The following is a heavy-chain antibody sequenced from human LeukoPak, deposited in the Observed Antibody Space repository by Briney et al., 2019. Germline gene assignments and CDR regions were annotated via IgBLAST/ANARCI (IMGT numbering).Heavy chain of an antibody. D-gene: IGHD3-16*02. CDR3: VRPLASLHDPDVFDL. CDR1: GFDITRLE. V-gene: IGHV3-48*03. CDR2: ITSTGGTK. Sequence: GGSLRLSCAASGFDITRLEMYWVRQAPGKGLEWISYITSTGGTKYYAHSVRGRFTISRDNSKNSLYLQLNSLRAEDTAVYYCVRPLASLHDPDVFDLWGQGTSVTVSS. J-gene: IGHJ3*01.